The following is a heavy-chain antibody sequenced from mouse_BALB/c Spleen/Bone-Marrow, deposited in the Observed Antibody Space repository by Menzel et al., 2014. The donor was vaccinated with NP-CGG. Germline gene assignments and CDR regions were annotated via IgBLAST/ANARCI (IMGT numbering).Heavy chain of an antibody. CDR2: IYPSDSYT. D-gene: IGHD2-4*01. J-gene: IGHJ2*01. CDR1: GYTFTSYW. CDR3: TRTYDYDEGGLDY. V-gene: IGHV1-69*02. Sequence: VKLMESGAELVRPGASVKLSCKASGYTFTSYWINWVKQRPGQGLEWIGNIYPSDSYTNYNQKFKDKATLTVDKSSSTAYMQLSSPTSEDSAVYYCTRTYDYDEGGLDYWGQGTTLTVSS.